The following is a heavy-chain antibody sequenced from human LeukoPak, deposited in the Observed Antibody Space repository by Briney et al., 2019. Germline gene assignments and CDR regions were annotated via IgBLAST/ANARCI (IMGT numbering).Heavy chain of an antibody. D-gene: IGHD3/OR15-3a*01. Sequence: HHGGSLRLSCAASGFTFSSYAMSWVRQAPGKGLEWVSAISGSGGSTYYADSVKGRFTISRDNAKNSLYLQMNSLRAEDTAVYYCARDVIFGNFDYWGQGTLVTVSS. CDR3: ARDVIFGNFDY. V-gene: IGHV3-23*01. J-gene: IGHJ4*02. CDR2: ISGSGGST. CDR1: GFTFSSYA.